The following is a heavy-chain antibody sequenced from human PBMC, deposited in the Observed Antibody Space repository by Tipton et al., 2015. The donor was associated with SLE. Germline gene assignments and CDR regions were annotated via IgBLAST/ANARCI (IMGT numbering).Heavy chain of an antibody. D-gene: IGHD6-19*01. Sequence: SLRLSCAASGFTFHNYWMHWVRQVPGKGLVWVSRLSNDGSVTTYADSVKGRLTISRDNAKNTLYLQMRSLRVEDTGIYYCARAPTISVAGTTDPFGMDVWGPGTRVTVSS. CDR1: GFTFHNYW. CDR3: ARAPTISVAGTTDPFGMDV. J-gene: IGHJ6*02. V-gene: IGHV3-74*01. CDR2: LSNDGSVT.